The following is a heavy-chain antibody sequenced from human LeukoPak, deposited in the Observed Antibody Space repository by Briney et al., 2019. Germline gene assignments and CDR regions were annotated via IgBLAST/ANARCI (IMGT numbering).Heavy chain of an antibody. D-gene: IGHD3-22*01. CDR2: IRSKANSYAT. V-gene: IGHV3-73*01. CDR3: ARRPRSSEHAFDI. Sequence: GGSLRLSCAASGFTFSGSAMHWVRQASGKGLEWVGRIRSKANSYATAYAASVKGRFTISRDDSKNTAYLQMNSLRAEDTAVYYCARRPRSSEHAFDIWGQGTMVTVSS. CDR1: GFTFSGSA. J-gene: IGHJ3*02.